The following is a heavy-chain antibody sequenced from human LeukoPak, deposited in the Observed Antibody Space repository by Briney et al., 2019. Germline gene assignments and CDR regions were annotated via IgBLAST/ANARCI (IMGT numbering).Heavy chain of an antibody. V-gene: IGHV3-11*01. J-gene: IGHJ4*02. CDR1: GFTFSDYY. CDR2: ISSSGSTI. CDR3: AREHIVVVTAIPYFDY. Sequence: GGSLRLSCAVSGFTFSDYYMSWIRQAPGKGLGWVSYISSSGSTIYYADSVKGRFTISRDNAKNSLYLQMNSLRAEDTAVYYCAREHIVVVTAIPYFDYWGQGTLVTVSS. D-gene: IGHD2-21*02.